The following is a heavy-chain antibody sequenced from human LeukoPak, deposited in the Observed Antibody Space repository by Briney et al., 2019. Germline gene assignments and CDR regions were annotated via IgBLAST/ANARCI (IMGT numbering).Heavy chain of an antibody. D-gene: IGHD7-27*01. CDR1: GYAFANYG. Sequence: ASVKVSCMASGYAFANYGISWVRQAPGQGLEWMGWISSNSDNTNYAQKIQGRVTMTTDTSTSTAYMELRSLRSDDTALYFCARDWGSIKVIADYWGQGTLVTVSS. CDR3: ARDWGSIKVIADY. CDR2: ISSNSDNT. J-gene: IGHJ4*02. V-gene: IGHV1-18*01.